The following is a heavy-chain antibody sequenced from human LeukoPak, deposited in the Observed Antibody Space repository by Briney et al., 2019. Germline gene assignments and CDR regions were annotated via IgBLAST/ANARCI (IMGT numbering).Heavy chain of an antibody. V-gene: IGHV1-18*01. J-gene: IGHJ4*02. CDR2: ISAYNGNT. CDR1: GYTFTSYG. D-gene: IGHD3-22*01. Sequence: SVKVSCKASGYTFTSYGISWVPQAPGQGLEWIGWISAYNGNTNYAQKLQGRVTMTTDTSTSTAYMELRSLRSGDTPVYYCARERRYYDSSGYPDYWGQGTLVTVSS. CDR3: ARERRYYDSSGYPDY.